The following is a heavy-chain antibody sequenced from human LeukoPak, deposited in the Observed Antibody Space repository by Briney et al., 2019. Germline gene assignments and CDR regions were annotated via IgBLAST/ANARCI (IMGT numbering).Heavy chain of an antibody. D-gene: IGHD4-17*01. Sequence: GGSLRLSCAASGFTFSSYAMHWVRQAPGKGLEWVAVISYDGSNKYYADSVKGRFTISRDNSKNTLYLQMNSLRAEDTAVYYCARTPKKTTVTTQLGWFDPWGQGTLVTVSS. CDR2: ISYDGSNK. V-gene: IGHV3-30*04. CDR3: ARTPKKTTVTTQLGWFDP. J-gene: IGHJ5*02. CDR1: GFTFSSYA.